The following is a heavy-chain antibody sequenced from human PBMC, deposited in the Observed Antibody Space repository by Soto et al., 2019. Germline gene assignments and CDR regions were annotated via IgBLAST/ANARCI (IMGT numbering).Heavy chain of an antibody. Sequence: GASVKVSCKSSGYTFTSYVMSWVRQAPGQGLEWMGWISAYNGNTSYAQKLQGRVTMTTDTSTSTAYMELRSLRSDDTAVYYCARARGDFWSGYYDYNWFDPWG. CDR2: ISAYNGNT. V-gene: IGHV1-18*01. J-gene: IGHJ5*02. CDR3: ARARGDFWSGYYDYNWFDP. CDR1: GYTFTSYV. D-gene: IGHD3-3*01.